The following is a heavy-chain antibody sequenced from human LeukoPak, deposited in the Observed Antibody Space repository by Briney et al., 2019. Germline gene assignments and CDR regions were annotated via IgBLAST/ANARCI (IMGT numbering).Heavy chain of an antibody. CDR3: ARGGYRGVNDY. D-gene: IGHD3-10*01. CDR2: IYSGGST. CDR1: GFTVSSNY. J-gene: IGHJ4*02. Sequence: PGGSLRLSCAAPGFTVSSNYMSWVRQAPGKGLEWVSVIYSGGSTYYADSVKGRFTISRDNSKNTLYLQMNSLRAEDTAVYYCARGGYRGVNDYWGQGTLVTVSS. V-gene: IGHV3-53*01.